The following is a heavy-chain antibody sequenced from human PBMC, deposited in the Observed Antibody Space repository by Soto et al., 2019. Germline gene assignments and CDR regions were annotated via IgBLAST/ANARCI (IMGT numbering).Heavy chain of an antibody. CDR2: IYYSGST. CDR3: ARGRSQSYRWSEP. D-gene: IGHD3-16*02. J-gene: IGHJ5*02. Sequence: SAILSLTCTVSGGSISSGDYYWSWIRQPPGKCLEWIGYIYYSGSTYYNPSLKSLVTISVDTSKNQFSLKLSSVTAADTAVYYCARGRSQSYRWSEPWAQGTLDTVST. V-gene: IGHV4-30-4*01. CDR1: GGSISSGDYY.